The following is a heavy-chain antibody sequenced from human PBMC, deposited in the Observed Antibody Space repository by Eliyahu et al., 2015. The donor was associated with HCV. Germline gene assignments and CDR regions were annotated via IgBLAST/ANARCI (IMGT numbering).Heavy chain of an antibody. V-gene: IGHV3-23*01. D-gene: IGHD6-19*01. CDR3: AKDPEQQWLVESYFDY. CDR2: ISGSGGST. CDR1: GFXFSXYA. Sequence: EVQLLESGGGLVQPGGSLRLSCAASGFXFSXYAMXWVRQAPGKGLEWVSAISGSGGSTYYADSVKGRFTISRDNSKNTLYLQMNSLRAEDTAVYYCAKDPEQQWLVESYFDYWGQGTLVTVSS. J-gene: IGHJ4*02.